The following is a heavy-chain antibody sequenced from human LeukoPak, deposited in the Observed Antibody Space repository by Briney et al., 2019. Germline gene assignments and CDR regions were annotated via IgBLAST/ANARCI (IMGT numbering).Heavy chain of an antibody. CDR1: GYTFTGYY. J-gene: IGHJ4*02. CDR3: ARAPFLSSAWLVKRGGDYFDY. V-gene: IGHV1-2*06. D-gene: IGHD6-19*01. Sequence: ASVKVSCKASGYTFTGYYMHWVRQAPGQGLEWMGRINPNSGGTNYAQKFQGRLTMTRDTSISTAYMELSRLRSDDTAVYYCARAPFLSSAWLVKRGGDYFDYWGQGTLVTVSS. CDR2: INPNSGGT.